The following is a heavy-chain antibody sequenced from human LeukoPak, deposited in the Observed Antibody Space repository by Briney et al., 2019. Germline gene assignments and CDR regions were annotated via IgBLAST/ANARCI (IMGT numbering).Heavy chain of an antibody. CDR1: GYTFTGYY. V-gene: IGHV1-2*06. Sequence: ASVKVSCKASGYTFTGYYMHWVRQAPGQGLEWMGRISPNSGGTNYAQKFQGRVTMTRDTSISTAYMELSRLRSDDTAVYYCAGVGGTYYYDSSGYFVDYWGQGTLVTVSS. D-gene: IGHD3-22*01. J-gene: IGHJ4*02. CDR2: ISPNSGGT. CDR3: AGVGGTYYYDSSGYFVDY.